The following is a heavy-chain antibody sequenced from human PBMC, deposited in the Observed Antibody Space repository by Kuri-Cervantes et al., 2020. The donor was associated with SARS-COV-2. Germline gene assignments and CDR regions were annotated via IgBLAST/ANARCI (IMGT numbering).Heavy chain of an antibody. CDR2: ISYDGSNK. V-gene: IGHV3-30-3*01. D-gene: IGHD1-26*01. CDR1: GFTFSSYA. J-gene: IGHJ5*02. CDR3: ARDGSGSYSWFDP. Sequence: GGSLRLSCAASGFTFSSYAMHWVRQAPGKGLEWVAVISYDGSNKYYADFVKGRFTISRDNSKNTLYLQMNSLRAEDTAVYYCARDGSGSYSWFDPWGQGTLVTVSS.